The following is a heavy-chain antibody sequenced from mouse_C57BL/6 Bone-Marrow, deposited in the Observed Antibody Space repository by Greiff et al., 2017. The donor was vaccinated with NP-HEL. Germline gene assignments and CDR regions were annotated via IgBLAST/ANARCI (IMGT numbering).Heavy chain of an antibody. CDR3: ARSAFITTVEMDY. V-gene: IGHV1-69*01. D-gene: IGHD1-1*01. CDR2: IDPSDSYT. CDR1: GYTFTSYW. J-gene: IGHJ4*01. Sequence: VQLQQPGAELVMPGASVKLSCKASGYTFTSYWMHWVKQRPGQGLEWIGEIDPSDSYTNYNQKFKGKSTLTVDKSSSTAYMQLSSLTSEDSAVYYCARSAFITTVEMDYWGQGTSVTVSS.